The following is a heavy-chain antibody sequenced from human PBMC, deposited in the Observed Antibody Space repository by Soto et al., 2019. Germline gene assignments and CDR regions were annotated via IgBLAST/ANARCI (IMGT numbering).Heavy chain of an antibody. Sequence: QVQLVQSGAEVKKPGSSVKVSCKASGGTFSSYAISWVRQAPGQGLEWMGGIIPIFGTANYAQKFQGRVTITAEESTRTAYMELSSLRSEDTAGYYCATLWYYDSSGYGPSWGQGTMVTVSS. CDR1: GGTFSSYA. CDR3: ATLWYYDSSGYGPS. CDR2: IIPIFGTA. J-gene: IGHJ3*01. D-gene: IGHD3-22*01. V-gene: IGHV1-69*01.